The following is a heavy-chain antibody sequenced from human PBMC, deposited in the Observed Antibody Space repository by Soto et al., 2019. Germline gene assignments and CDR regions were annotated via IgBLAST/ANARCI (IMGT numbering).Heavy chain of an antibody. J-gene: IGHJ5*02. CDR1: GDSISSYY. CDR2: ISYRGGT. Sequence: SETLSLTCTVSGDSISSYYWSWIRQPPGRGLEWIGYISYRGGTSYNPSLKRRVTISVDTSKNQSSLKLNSVTAADTAVYYCARFYGDYYNWFDPWGQGTLVTVSS. V-gene: IGHV4-59*12. CDR3: ARFYGDYYNWFDP. D-gene: IGHD4-17*01.